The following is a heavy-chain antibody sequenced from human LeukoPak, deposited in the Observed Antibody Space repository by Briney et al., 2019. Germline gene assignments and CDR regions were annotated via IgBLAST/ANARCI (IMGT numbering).Heavy chain of an antibody. D-gene: IGHD3-22*01. CDR1: GFSISNYW. CDR3: ARGEYYYEGGY. Sequence: GGSLRLSCAVSGFSISNYWMSWVRQAPGKGLEWVANIKEDGSEKYFVDSVKGRFTISRDNAKNSLYLQMESLRAEDTAVYYCARGEYYYEGGYWGQGTPVTVSS. V-gene: IGHV3-7*04. J-gene: IGHJ4*02. CDR2: IKEDGSEK.